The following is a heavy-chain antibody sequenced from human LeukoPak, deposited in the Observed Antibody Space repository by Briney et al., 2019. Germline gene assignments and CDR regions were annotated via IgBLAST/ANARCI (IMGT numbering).Heavy chain of an antibody. D-gene: IGHD5-24*01. Sequence: GGSLRLSCAASGFTFSTYSMNWVRQAPGRGLEWVSSIGSRSTSIYYADSVKGRFTISRDNARNSLSLQLNSLRAEDTAVYYCAREGIGEMAQAFDIWGQGTMVTVSS. V-gene: IGHV3-21*01. J-gene: IGHJ3*02. CDR3: AREGIGEMAQAFDI. CDR1: GFTFSTYS. CDR2: IGSRSTSI.